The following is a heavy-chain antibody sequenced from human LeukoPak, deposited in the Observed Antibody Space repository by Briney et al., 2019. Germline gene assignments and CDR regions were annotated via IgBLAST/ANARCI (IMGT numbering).Heavy chain of an antibody. D-gene: IGHD3-10*02. CDR1: GFSFSDYY. Sequence: GGSLRLSCAASGFSFSDYYMTWMRQAPGKGLEWVSYISSSGSTIYYADSVKGRFTISRDNAKNSLYLQMNSLRAEDTAVYYCAELGITMIGGVWGKGTTVTISS. J-gene: IGHJ6*04. V-gene: IGHV3-11*04. CDR2: ISSSGSTI. CDR3: AELGITMIGGV.